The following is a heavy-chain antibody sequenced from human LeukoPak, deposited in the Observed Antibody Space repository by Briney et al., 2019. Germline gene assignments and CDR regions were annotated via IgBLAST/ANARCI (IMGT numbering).Heavy chain of an antibody. D-gene: IGHD1-26*01. CDR1: GGTFSSYA. Sequence: RASVKVSCKASGGTFSSYAISWVRQAPGQGLEWMGRIIPILGIANYAQKFQGRVTITADKSTSTAYMELSSLRSEDTAVYYCAKGHSIVGATTVYFQHWGQGTLVTVSS. CDR2: IIPILGIA. CDR3: AKGHSIVGATTVYFQH. V-gene: IGHV1-69*04. J-gene: IGHJ1*01.